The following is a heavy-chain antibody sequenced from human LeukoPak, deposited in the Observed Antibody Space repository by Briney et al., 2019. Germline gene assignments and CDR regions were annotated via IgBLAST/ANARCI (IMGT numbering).Heavy chain of an antibody. CDR3: ARVSPRDDCSSTSCYGNFDY. J-gene: IGHJ4*02. D-gene: IGHD2-2*01. Sequence: ASVKVSCKASGYTFTSYGISWVQQAPGQGLEWMGWISAYNGNTNYAQKLQGRVTMTTDTSTSTAYMELRSLRSDDTAVYYCARVSPRDDCSSTSCYGNFDYWGQGTLVTVSS. CDR1: GYTFTSYG. V-gene: IGHV1-18*04. CDR2: ISAYNGNT.